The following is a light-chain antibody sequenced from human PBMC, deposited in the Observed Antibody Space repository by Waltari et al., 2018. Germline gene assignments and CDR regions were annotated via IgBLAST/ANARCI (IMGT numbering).Light chain of an antibody. J-gene: IGLJ2*01. CDR1: ALPKQE. Sequence: SYELTQPPSVSVYPGQTARITCSGDALPKQEAYWYQQRPGQAPVLVIYRDTERHSGIPERFSGSSSGTIVTLTISGVQAEDEADYYCQSADSSGNYVVFGGGTKLTVL. V-gene: IGLV3-25*03. CDR2: RDT. CDR3: QSADSSGNYVV.